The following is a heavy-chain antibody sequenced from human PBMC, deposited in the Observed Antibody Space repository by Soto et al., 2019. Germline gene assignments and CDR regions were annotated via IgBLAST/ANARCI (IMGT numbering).Heavy chain of an antibody. Sequence: ASVKVSCKESGYTFTSYYMHWVRQAPGQGLEWMGIINPSGGSTSYAQKFQGRVTMTRDTSTSTVYMELSSLRSEDTAVYYCARDRGHDFEDFWGKGTTVTVSS. V-gene: IGHV1-46*03. D-gene: IGHD5-12*01. J-gene: IGHJ6*04. CDR2: INPSGGST. CDR3: ARDRGHDFEDF. CDR1: GYTFTSYY.